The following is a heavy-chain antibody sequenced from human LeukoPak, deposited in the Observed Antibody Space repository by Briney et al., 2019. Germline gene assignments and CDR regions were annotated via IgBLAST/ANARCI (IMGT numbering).Heavy chain of an antibody. D-gene: IGHD2-2*02. J-gene: IGHJ3*02. V-gene: IGHV3-64*01. Sequence: GGSLRLSCAASGFTFSSYSMNWVRQAPGKGLEYVSAISSNGGSTYYANSVKGRFTISRDNSKNTLYLQMGSLRAEDMAVYYCARVANTEYAFDIWGQGTMVTVSS. CDR2: ISSNGGST. CDR3: ARVANTEYAFDI. CDR1: GFTFSSYS.